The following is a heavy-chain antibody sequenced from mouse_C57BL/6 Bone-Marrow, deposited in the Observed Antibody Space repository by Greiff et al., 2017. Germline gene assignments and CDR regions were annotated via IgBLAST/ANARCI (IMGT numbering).Heavy chain of an antibody. V-gene: IGHV1-64*01. CDR1: GYTFTSYW. D-gene: IGHD1-1*01. Sequence: VQLQQPGAELVKPGASVKLSCKASGYTFTSYWMHWVKQRPGQGLEWIGMIHPNSGSTNYNEKFKSKATLTVDKSSSTAYMQLSSLTSEDSAVYYCAREDFTTVVFDYWGQGTTLTVSS. CDR3: AREDFTTVVFDY. J-gene: IGHJ2*01. CDR2: IHPNSGST.